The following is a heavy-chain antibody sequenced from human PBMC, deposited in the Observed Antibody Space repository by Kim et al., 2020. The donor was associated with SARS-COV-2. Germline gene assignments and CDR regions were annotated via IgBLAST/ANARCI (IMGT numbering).Heavy chain of an antibody. D-gene: IGHD2-15*01. CDR3: AKGVVVKASYYYGMDV. V-gene: IGHV3-23*01. J-gene: IGHJ6*01. Sequence: SGKGRLTISRDKSKNTLYLQMNSLRAEDTAVYYCAKGVVVKASYYYGMDVWGQGTTVTVSS.